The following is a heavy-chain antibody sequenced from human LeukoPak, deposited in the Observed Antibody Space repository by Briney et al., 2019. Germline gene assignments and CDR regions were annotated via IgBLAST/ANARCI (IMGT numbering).Heavy chain of an antibody. CDR1: GGSISSYY. V-gene: IGHV4-59*08. CDR3: ARHEYSYDLVYYFDY. D-gene: IGHD3-22*01. CDR2: IYYSGST. Sequence: SETLSLTCTVSGGSISSYYWSWIRQPPGKGLEWIGYIYYSGSTNYNPSLKSRVTISVDTSKNQFSLKLSSVTAADTAVYYCARHEYSYDLVYYFDYWGQGTLVTVSS. J-gene: IGHJ4*02.